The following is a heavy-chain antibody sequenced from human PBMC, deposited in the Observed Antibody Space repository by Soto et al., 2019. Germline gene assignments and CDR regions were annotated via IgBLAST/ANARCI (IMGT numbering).Heavy chain of an antibody. V-gene: IGHV1-46*01. J-gene: IGHJ4*02. D-gene: IGHD5-12*01. CDR2: INPSGAST. CDR3: ARDAQIGHGYSAYHTY. Sequence: ASVKVSCKASGYTFTSYYIHWVRQAPGQGLEWVGLINPSGASTTYAQKFQGRVTMTRDTSTSTVYMELNSLRSGDTAVYFCARDAQIGHGYSAYHTYWGQGTMVTVSS. CDR1: GYTFTSYY.